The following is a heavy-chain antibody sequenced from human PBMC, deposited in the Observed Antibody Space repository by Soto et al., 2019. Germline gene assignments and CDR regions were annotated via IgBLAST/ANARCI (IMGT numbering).Heavy chain of an antibody. CDR3: AKGYYGDYESIDS. D-gene: IGHD4-17*01. CDR1: GFTFSSHG. Sequence: QVQLVESGRGVVQPGRSLRLSCAASGFTFSSHGMHWVRQAPGKGLEWVAVISYDRSNEYYADSVKGRFTISRDNSENTLYLQMNSLRAEDTAVYYCAKGYYGDYESIDSWGQGTLVTVSS. CDR2: ISYDRSNE. J-gene: IGHJ4*02. V-gene: IGHV3-30*18.